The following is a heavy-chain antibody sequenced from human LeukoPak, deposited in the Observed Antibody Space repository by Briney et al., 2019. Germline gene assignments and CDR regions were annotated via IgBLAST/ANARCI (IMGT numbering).Heavy chain of an antibody. J-gene: IGHJ4*02. CDR1: GYTFTSYY. Sequence: GASVKVSCKASGYTFTSYYMHWVRQAPGQGLEWMGIINPSGGSASYAQKFQGRVTMTRDTSTSTVYMELSSLRSEDTAVYYCASREGSDYDSSGYLDYWGQGTLVTVSS. CDR3: ASREGSDYDSSGYLDY. V-gene: IGHV1-46*01. CDR2: INPSGGSA. D-gene: IGHD3-22*01.